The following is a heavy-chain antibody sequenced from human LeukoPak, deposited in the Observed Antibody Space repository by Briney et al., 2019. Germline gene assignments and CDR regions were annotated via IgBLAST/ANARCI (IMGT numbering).Heavy chain of an antibody. CDR1: GGSISSYY. Sequence: SETLSLTCTVSGGSISSYYWSWIRQPAGKGLEWIGRFYTSGSINYNPSLKSRVTMSLDTSKNQLSLKLYSVTAADTAVYYCARTFITYENWGQGTLVTVSS. V-gene: IGHV4-4*07. J-gene: IGHJ4*02. CDR3: ARTFITYEN. CDR2: FYTSGSI. D-gene: IGHD5-12*01.